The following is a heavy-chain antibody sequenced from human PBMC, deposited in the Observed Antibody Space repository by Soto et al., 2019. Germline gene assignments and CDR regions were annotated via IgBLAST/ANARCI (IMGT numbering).Heavy chain of an antibody. J-gene: IGHJ4*01. V-gene: IGHV3-23*01. Sequence: PRSSLRLSCAASRFTSGYHAMHWVRQAPGKVLEWVSTLSSNGENTHYADSLKVRFIISSDNSSNTVALRMNTLTVEDTATYYCVSWVSAHFDSWGQGSLVTVSS. CDR1: RFTSGYHA. D-gene: IGHD3-16*01. CDR2: LSSNGENT. CDR3: VSWVSAHFDS.